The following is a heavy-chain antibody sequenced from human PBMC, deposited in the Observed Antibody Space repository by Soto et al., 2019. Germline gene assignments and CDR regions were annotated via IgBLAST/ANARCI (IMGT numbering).Heavy chain of an antibody. V-gene: IGHV4-34*01. Sequence: SETLSLTRAVYGGSFSGYYWSWIRQPPGKGLEWIGEINHSGSTNYNPSLKSRVTISVDTSKNQFSLKLSSVTAADTAVYYCARGTRGSSGVYYYYYGMDVWGQGTTVT. CDR1: GGSFSGYY. J-gene: IGHJ6*02. CDR3: ARGTRGSSGVYYYYYGMDV. CDR2: INHSGST. D-gene: IGHD6-6*01.